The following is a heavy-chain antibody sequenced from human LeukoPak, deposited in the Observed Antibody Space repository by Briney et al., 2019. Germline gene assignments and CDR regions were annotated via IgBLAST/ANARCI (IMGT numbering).Heavy chain of an antibody. D-gene: IGHD6-13*01. V-gene: IGHV4-59*01. Sequence: SETLSLTCTVSGGSISSYYWSWIRQPPGKGLEWIGYIYYSGSTNYNPSLKSRVTISVDTSKNQFSLKLSSVTAADTVVYYCAREGGGSSWPYYYYGMDVWGQGTTVTVSS. CDR2: IYYSGST. J-gene: IGHJ6*02. CDR1: GGSISSYY. CDR3: AREGGGSSWPYYYYGMDV.